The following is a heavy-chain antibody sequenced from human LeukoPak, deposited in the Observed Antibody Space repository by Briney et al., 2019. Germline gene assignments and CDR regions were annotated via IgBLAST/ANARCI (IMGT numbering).Heavy chain of an antibody. CDR2: IRYDGTNK. CDR1: GFTFSSYG. V-gene: IGHV3-30*02. CDR3: ARKVGGFSNFDY. Sequence: QPGGSLRLSCAASGFTFSSYGMHWVRQAPGKGLEWVAFIRYDGTNKYYADSVKGRFTISRDNSKNTLYLQVNSLRAEDTAVYYCARKVGGFSNFDYWGQGTLVTVSS. J-gene: IGHJ4*02.